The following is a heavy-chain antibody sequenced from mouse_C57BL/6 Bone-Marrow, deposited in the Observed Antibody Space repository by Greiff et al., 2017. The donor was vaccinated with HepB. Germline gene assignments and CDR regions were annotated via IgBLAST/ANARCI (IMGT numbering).Heavy chain of an antibody. Sequence: VQLQQSGAELARPGASVKLSCKASGYTFTSYGISWVKQRTGQGLEWIGEIYPRSGNTYYNEKFKGKATLTADKSSSTAYMELRSLTSEDSAVYFCARGTAQGYWGQGTTRTVSS. CDR3: ARGTAQGY. V-gene: IGHV1-81*01. J-gene: IGHJ2*01. D-gene: IGHD3-1*01. CDR2: IYPRSGNT. CDR1: GYTFTSYG.